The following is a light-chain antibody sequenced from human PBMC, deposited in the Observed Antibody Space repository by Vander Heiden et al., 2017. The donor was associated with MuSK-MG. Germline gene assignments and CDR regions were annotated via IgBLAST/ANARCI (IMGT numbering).Light chain of an antibody. J-gene: IGKJ1*01. CDR1: QSISSY. Sequence: IHLTQYPSSLSTSVGDRVTITCRASQSISSYLEWYQQRPGKAPKLLNYAASTLQSGVPSRFSGSGCGTDFTLTISSQQPEDFAPYYCQQHNSYPPEPFGQGTKVXIK. V-gene: IGKV1-9*01. CDR2: AAS. CDR3: QQHNSYPPEP.